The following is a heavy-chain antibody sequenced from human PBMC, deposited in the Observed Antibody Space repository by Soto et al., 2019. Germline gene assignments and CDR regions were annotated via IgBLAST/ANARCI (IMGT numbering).Heavy chain of an antibody. J-gene: IGHJ3*02. CDR2: ISYDGSNK. CDR1: GFTFSSYA. D-gene: IGHD3-22*01. CDR3: ARFDGDGITMIVGPGAFDI. V-gene: IGHV3-30-3*01. Sequence: GGSLRLSCAASGFTFSSYAMHWVRQAPGKGLEWVAVISYDGSNKYYADSVKGRFTISRDNSKNTLYLQMNSLRAEGTAVYYRARFDGDGITMIVGPGAFDIWGQGTMVTVSS.